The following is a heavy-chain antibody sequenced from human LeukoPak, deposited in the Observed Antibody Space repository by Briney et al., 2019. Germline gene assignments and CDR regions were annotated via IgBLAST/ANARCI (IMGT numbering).Heavy chain of an antibody. Sequence: PSETLSLTCTVSGGSISSYYWSWIRQPPGKGLEWIGYIYYSGSANYNPSLKSRVTISVDTSKNQFSLKLSSVTAADTAVYYCARDHSRAFDYWGQGTLVTVSS. V-gene: IGHV4-59*01. CDR1: GGSISSYY. CDR2: IYYSGSA. J-gene: IGHJ4*02. CDR3: ARDHSRAFDY.